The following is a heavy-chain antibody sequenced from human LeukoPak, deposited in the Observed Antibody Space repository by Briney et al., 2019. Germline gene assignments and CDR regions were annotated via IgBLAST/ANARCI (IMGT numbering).Heavy chain of an antibody. Sequence: GGSLRLSCAASGFTFSSYSMSWVRQAPGKGLEWVSSISSSSSIIYYADSVKGRFTISRDNAKNSLYLQMNSLRAEDTAVYYYARDLFDDYSLDYWGQGTLVTVSS. CDR2: ISSSSSII. J-gene: IGHJ4*02. V-gene: IGHV3-21*01. D-gene: IGHD3-16*01. CDR3: ARDLFDDYSLDY. CDR1: GFTFSSYS.